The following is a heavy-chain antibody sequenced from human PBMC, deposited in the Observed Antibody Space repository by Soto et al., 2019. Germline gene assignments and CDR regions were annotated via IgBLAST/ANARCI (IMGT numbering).Heavy chain of an antibody. CDR3: ARGEGMGYCSSTSCYHPSREDV. V-gene: IGHV1-69*02. CDR1: GGTFSSYT. J-gene: IGHJ6*04. Sequence: QVQLVQSGAEVKKPGSSVKVSCKASGGTFSSYTISWVRQAPGQGLEWMGRIIPILGIANYAQKFQGRVTSTADKSTSTAYMELSSRRSEDTAVYYCARGEGMGYCSSTSCYHPSREDVWGEGTTVTVSS. D-gene: IGHD2-2*01. CDR2: IIPILGIA.